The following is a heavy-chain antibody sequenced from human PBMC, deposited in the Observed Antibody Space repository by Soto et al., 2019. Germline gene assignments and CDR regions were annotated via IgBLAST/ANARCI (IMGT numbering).Heavy chain of an antibody. D-gene: IGHD6-19*01. CDR2: IYWNDDK. V-gene: IGHV2-5*01. J-gene: IGHJ5*02. Sequence: QITLKESGPTLVNPTQTLTLTCIFSGFSLRTSGVGVGWIRQPPGEALEWLGFIYWNDDKRYSPSLKSRLTITKDTSKNQVVLTMTNMDPVDTATYYCAKSGSSGWYGWFDPWGQGTLVTVSS. CDR3: AKSGSSGWYGWFDP. CDR1: GFSLRTSGVG.